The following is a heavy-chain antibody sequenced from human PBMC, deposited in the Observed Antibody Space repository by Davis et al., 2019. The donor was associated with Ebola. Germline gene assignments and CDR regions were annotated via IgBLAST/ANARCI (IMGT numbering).Heavy chain of an antibody. CDR3: ARAVGGAGPFDY. J-gene: IGHJ4*02. Sequence: GGSLRLSCAASAFTFSSYGMHWVRQAPGKGLEWVTFIRYDGSNKFYADSVKGRFTISRDNSKNTLYLQMNSLRAEDTALYYCARAVGGAGPFDYWGQGTLVTVSS. CDR2: IRYDGSNK. V-gene: IGHV3-30*02. CDR1: AFTFSSYG. D-gene: IGHD3-16*01.